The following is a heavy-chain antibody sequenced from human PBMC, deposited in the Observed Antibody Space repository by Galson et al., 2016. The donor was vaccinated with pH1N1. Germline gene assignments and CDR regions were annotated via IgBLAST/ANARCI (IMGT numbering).Heavy chain of an antibody. Sequence: SLRLSCAASGFSLDTYAMHWVRQVPGKGLEWVAFISYNGHDQSYADSLKGRFIISRDNSKNTLYLQLNSLRTEDTAVFYCAREDWSYADTYYNGMDVWGQGTLVTVSS. CDR3: AREDWSYADTYYNGMDV. CDR1: GFSLDTYA. J-gene: IGHJ6*02. D-gene: IGHD3-16*01. CDR2: ISYNGHDQ. V-gene: IGHV3-30-3*01.